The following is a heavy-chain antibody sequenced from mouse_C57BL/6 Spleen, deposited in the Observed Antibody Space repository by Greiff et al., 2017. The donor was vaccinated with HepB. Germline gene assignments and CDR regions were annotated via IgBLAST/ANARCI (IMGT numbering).Heavy chain of an antibody. D-gene: IGHD2-3*01. V-gene: IGHV1-52*01. CDR1: GYTFTSYW. CDR3: ARDGYYYFDY. CDR2: IDPSDSET. Sequence: QVQLQQPGAELVRPGSSVKLSCKASGYTFTSYWMHWVKQRPIQGLEWIGNIDPSDSETHYNQKFKDKATMTVDKSSSTAYMQLSSLTSEDSAVYYCARDGYYYFDYWGQGTTLTVSS. J-gene: IGHJ2*01.